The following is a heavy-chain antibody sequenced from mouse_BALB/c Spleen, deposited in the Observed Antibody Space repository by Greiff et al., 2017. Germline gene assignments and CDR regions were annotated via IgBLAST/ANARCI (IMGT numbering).Heavy chain of an antibody. CDR1: GFTFSSYG. J-gene: IGHJ3*01. D-gene: IGHD1-1*01. CDR3: AGVYYGSSYEGFAY. CDR2: INSNGGST. Sequence: DVKLVESGGGLVQPGGSLKLSCAASGFTFSSYGMSWVRQTPDKRLELVATINSNGGSTYYPDSVKGRFTISRDNAKNTLYLQMSSLKSEDTAMYYCAGVYYGSSYEGFAYWGQGTLVTVSA. V-gene: IGHV5-6-3*01.